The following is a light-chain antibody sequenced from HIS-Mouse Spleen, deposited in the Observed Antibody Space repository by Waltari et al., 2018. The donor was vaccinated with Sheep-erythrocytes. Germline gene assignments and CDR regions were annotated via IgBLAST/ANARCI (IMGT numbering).Light chain of an antibody. CDR3: AAWDDSLNGWV. Sequence: QSVLTQPPSVSEAPRQRVTISCSGSSPNIGHNAVNLYQQLPGKAPKLLIYYDDLLPSGVSDRFSGSKSGTSASLAISGLQSEDEADYYCAAWDDSLNGWVFGGGTKLTVL. J-gene: IGLJ3*02. V-gene: IGLV1-36*01. CDR2: YDD. CDR1: SPNIGHNA.